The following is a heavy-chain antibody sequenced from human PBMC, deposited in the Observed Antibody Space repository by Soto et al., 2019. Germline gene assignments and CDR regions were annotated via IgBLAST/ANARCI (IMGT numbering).Heavy chain of an antibody. CDR2: IIPIFGTA. Sequence: QVQLVQSGAEVKKPWSSVKVSCKASGGTFSSYAISWVRQAPGQGLEWMGGIIPIFGTANYAQKFQGRVTITADESTSTAYMELSRLRSEDTDVYYCARDCVSVAGYGMDVWGQGTTVTVAS. V-gene: IGHV1-69*01. D-gene: IGHD6-19*01. CDR3: ARDCVSVAGYGMDV. J-gene: IGHJ6*01. CDR1: GGTFSSYA.